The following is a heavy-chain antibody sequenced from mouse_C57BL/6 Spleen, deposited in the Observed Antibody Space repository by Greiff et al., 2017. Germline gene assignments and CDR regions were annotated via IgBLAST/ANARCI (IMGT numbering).Heavy chain of an antibody. CDR1: GYSITSGYY. Sequence: VQLQQSGPGLVKPSQSLSLTCSVTGYSITSGYYWNWIRQFPGNKLEWMGYISYDGSNNYNPSLKNRISITRDTSKNQFFLKLNSVTTEDTATYYCASAYYSNYVDYWGQGTTLTVSS. CDR2: ISYDGSN. D-gene: IGHD2-5*01. J-gene: IGHJ2*01. V-gene: IGHV3-6*01. CDR3: ASAYYSNYVDY.